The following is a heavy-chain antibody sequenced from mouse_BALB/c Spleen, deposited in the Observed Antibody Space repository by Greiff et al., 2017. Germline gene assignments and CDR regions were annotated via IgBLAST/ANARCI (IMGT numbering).Heavy chain of an antibody. Sequence: QVQLKESGPGLVAPSQSLSITCTVSGFSLTSYGVHWVRQPPGKGLEWLGVIWAGGSTNYNSALMSRLSISKDNSKSQVFLKMNSLQTDDTAMYYCARSLIHYYGYYAMDYWGQGTSVTVSS. CDR3: ARSLIHYYGYYAMDY. CDR1: GFSLTSYG. D-gene: IGHD1-2*01. J-gene: IGHJ4*01. V-gene: IGHV2-9*02. CDR2: IWAGGST.